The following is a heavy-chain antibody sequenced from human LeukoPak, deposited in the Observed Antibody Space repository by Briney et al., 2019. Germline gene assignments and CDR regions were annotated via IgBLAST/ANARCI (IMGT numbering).Heavy chain of an antibody. D-gene: IGHD3-10*01. V-gene: IGHV3-23*01. Sequence: GGSLRLSCAASGFTFNKYALSWVRQPPGKGLEWVSTISFSGLSTYYADSVQGRFSVSRDDSKDTLYLEINSLRAEDTAVYYCANRPGVPHDYYYCYMDVWGKGPTATVSS. CDR3: ANRPGVPHDYYYCYMDV. J-gene: IGHJ6*03. CDR2: ISFSGLST. CDR1: GFTFNKYA.